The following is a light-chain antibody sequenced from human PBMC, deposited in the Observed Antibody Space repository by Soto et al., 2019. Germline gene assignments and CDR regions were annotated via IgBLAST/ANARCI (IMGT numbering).Light chain of an antibody. CDR2: GAS. Sequence: TQSSVPLSRSPGERAPLSCRASQSVSSSYLAWYQQKPGQAPRLLIYGASSRATGIPDRFSGSGSGTDFTLTISRLEPEDFAVYYCQQYGSSSWTFGQGTKVDIK. CDR3: QQYGSSSWT. CDR1: QSVSSSY. V-gene: IGKV3-20*01. J-gene: IGKJ1*01.